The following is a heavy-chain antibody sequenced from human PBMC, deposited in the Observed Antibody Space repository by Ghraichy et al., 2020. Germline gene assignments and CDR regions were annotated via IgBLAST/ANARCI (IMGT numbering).Heavy chain of an antibody. V-gene: IGHV3-7*01. CDR1: GFTYSDYL. CDR2: INQYGSEK. J-gene: IGHJ5*02. D-gene: IGHD2/OR15-2a*01. Sequence: GGSLRLSCAASGFTYSDYLMSWVRQAPGKGLEWVATINQYGSEKLYVDSVKGRFAISRDNARTSLFLQMNSLRAEDTAVYYCARDAGLSWFDPWGQGTLVTVSS. CDR3: ARDAGLSWFDP.